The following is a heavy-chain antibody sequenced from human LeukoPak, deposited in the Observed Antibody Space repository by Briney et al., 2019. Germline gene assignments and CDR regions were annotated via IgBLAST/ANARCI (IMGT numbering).Heavy chain of an antibody. CDR2: INAGNGNT. V-gene: IGHV1-3*01. CDR1: GYTFTSYA. Sequence: ASVKVSCKASGYTFTSYAMHWVRQAPGQRLEWMGWINAGNGNTKYSQKFQGRVTMTRDTSTSTVYMELSSLRSEDTAVYYCARAPRDTMVRGVYYYYGMDVWGQGTTVTVSS. CDR3: ARAPRDTMVRGVYYYYGMDV. J-gene: IGHJ6*02. D-gene: IGHD3-10*01.